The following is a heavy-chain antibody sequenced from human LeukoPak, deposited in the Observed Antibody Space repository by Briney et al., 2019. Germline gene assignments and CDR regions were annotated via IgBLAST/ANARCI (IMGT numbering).Heavy chain of an antibody. CDR2: IIPILGIA. CDR3: ARDQRHYDILTGYYFTYGMDV. V-gene: IGHV1-69*04. J-gene: IGHJ6*02. D-gene: IGHD3-9*01. Sequence: SVKVSCKASGYTFTSYGISWVRQAPGQGLEWMGRIIPILGIANYAQKFQGRVTITADKSTSTAYMELSSLRSEDTAVYYCARDQRHYDILTGYYFTYGMDVWGQGTTVTVSS. CDR1: GYTFTSYG.